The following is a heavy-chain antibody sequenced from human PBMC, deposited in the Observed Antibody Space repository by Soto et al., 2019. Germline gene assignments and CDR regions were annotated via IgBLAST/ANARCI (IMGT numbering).Heavy chain of an antibody. CDR3: ATVPNWNRPTNFDY. CDR2: FDPEDGET. Sequence: ASVKVSCKVSGYTLTELSMHWVRQAPGKGLEWMGGFDPEDGETIYAQKFQGRVTMTEDTSTDTAYMELSSLRSEDTAVYYCATVPNWNRPTNFDYWGQGTLVTVSS. D-gene: IGHD1-1*01. V-gene: IGHV1-24*01. CDR1: GYTLTELS. J-gene: IGHJ4*02.